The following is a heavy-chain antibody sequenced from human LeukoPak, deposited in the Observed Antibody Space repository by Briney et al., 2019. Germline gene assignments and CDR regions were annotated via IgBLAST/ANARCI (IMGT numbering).Heavy chain of an antibody. D-gene: IGHD3-22*01. CDR3: ARTYYDSSGYLSNDY. CDR2: IYHSGST. CDR1: GDSISSYH. J-gene: IGHJ4*02. V-gene: IGHV4-38-2*02. Sequence: SETLSLTCTVSGDSISSYHWSWIRQPPGKGLEWIGSIYHSGSTYYNPSLKSRVTISVDTSKNQFSLKLSSVTAADTAVYYCARTYYDSSGYLSNDYWGQGTLVTVSS.